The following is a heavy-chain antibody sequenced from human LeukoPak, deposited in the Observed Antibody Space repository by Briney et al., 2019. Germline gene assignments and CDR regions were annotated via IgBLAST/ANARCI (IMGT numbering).Heavy chain of an antibody. Sequence: GASVKVSCKASGYTFTSYGISWVRQAPGQGLEWMGWISAYNGNTNYAQKLQGRVTMTTDTSTSTAHMELRSLRSDDTAVYYCATTLRAGYSYGVNDYWGQGTLVTVSS. CDR1: GYTFTSYG. V-gene: IGHV1-18*01. CDR3: ATTLRAGYSYGVNDY. CDR2: ISAYNGNT. J-gene: IGHJ4*02. D-gene: IGHD5-18*01.